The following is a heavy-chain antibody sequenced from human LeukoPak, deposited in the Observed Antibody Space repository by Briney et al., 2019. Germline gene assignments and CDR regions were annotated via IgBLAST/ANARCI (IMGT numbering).Heavy chain of an antibody. CDR2: NYPGYSTT. V-gene: IGHV5-51*01. CDR1: GYSFPSYW. CDR3: ASLYTTLTRSIRGRFDP. D-gene: IGHD3-10*01. Sequence: GESLKISCKGSGYSFPSYWIGWVRQMPGKGLEWLGINYPGYSTTRYSPSLQGQVPISADNAIKTAYQQWSSLKVSYTATYYSASLYTTLTRSIRGRFDPWGQGTLVTVSS. J-gene: IGHJ5*02.